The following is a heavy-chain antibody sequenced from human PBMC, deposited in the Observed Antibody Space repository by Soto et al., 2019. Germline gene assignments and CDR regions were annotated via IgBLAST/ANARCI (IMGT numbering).Heavy chain of an antibody. CDR2: IYHAGST. CDR1: GGSITNSNW. Sequence: RSLPCTVSGGSITNSNWWSWVRLPPAKGLEWIGDIYHAGSTKYNPSLERRVTMSVDTSNNQFALTLTSVTAADTAVYFCARGPPIVGNTTPLDSWGQGTLVTVSS. V-gene: IGHV4-4*01. CDR3: ARGPPIVGNTTPLDS. D-gene: IGHD1-26*01. J-gene: IGHJ4*02.